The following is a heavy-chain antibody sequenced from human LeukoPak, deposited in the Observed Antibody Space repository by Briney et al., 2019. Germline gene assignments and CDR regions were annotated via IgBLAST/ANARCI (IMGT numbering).Heavy chain of an antibody. Sequence: GGSLRLSCAASGFTFSSYAMHWVRQAPGKGLEWVAVISYDGSNKYYADSVKGRFTISRDNSKNTLYLQMNSLRAEDTAVYYCAGGGLRYFDWLPRGIFDYWGQGTLVTVSS. D-gene: IGHD3-9*01. J-gene: IGHJ4*02. CDR2: ISYDGSNK. CDR1: GFTFSSYA. CDR3: AGGGLRYFDWLPRGIFDY. V-gene: IGHV3-30*04.